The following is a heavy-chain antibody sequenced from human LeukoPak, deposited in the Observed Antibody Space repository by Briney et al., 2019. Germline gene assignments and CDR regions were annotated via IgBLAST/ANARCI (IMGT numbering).Heavy chain of an antibody. J-gene: IGHJ4*02. D-gene: IGHD1-1*01. Sequence: PGGSLRLSCAASGFTFSSYEMNWVRQAPGKGLEWVSYISSSGSTIYYADSVKGRFTISRDNAKNSLYLQMNSLRAEDTAVYYCARVVSGHVVLTLGGYFDYWGQRTLVTVSS. CDR2: ISSSGSTI. CDR3: ARVVSGHVVLTLGGYFDY. V-gene: IGHV3-48*03. CDR1: GFTFSSYE.